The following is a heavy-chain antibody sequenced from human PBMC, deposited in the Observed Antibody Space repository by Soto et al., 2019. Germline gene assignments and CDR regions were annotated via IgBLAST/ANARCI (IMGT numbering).Heavy chain of an antibody. D-gene: IGHD3-16*01. CDR1: GFIFTGYY. Sequence: PAVKVSCKAAGFIFTGYYIHCVRQVPGQGLEWMGWIKSNGGDPKYAQKFQDRVTMTRDTSMDTVYMELSSLRSDDSAMYYCARDERSYGEPPFDYWGQGTLVTVSS. V-gene: IGHV1-2*02. CDR2: IKSNGGDP. J-gene: IGHJ4*02. CDR3: ARDERSYGEPPFDY.